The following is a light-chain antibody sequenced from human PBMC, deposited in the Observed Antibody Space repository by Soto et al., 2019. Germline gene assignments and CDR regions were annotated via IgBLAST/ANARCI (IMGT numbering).Light chain of an antibody. CDR2: GAS. CDR3: QQYNSQWT. Sequence: EIVLTQSPGTLSLSPGERATLSCRASQNVDSNYLAWYQQKPGQAPRLLIYGASSRATGIPDRFSGSGSGTEFTLTISSLQPDDFATYYCQQYNSQWTFGQGTKVDIK. J-gene: IGKJ1*01. V-gene: IGKV3-20*01. CDR1: QNVDSNY.